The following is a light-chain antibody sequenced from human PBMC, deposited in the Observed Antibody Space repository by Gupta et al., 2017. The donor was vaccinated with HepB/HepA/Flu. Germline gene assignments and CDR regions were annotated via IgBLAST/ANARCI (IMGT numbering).Light chain of an antibody. CDR2: GNI. V-gene: IGLV1-40*01. J-gene: IGLJ3*02. CDR3: QSFDTSLRAWV. Sequence: QSVPSQPPPASRAPGQKVTISCTGSSSNLGANYDVQWYQQVPGKAPKLLIHGNIYRPSGVPDRFSGSKSGTSASLALSGLQTEDEADYYCQSFDTSLRAWVFGGGTKLTVL. CDR1: SSNLGANYD.